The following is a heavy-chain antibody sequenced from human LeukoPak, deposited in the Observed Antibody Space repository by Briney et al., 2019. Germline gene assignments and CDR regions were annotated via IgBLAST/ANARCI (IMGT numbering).Heavy chain of an antibody. CDR3: AAQGGRTGAYDP. D-gene: IGHD3/OR15-3a*01. CDR2: IDPNGEAS. CDR1: GFTFSTYS. V-gene: IGHV3-64*01. Sequence: GGSLRLSCAASGFTFSTYSMNWVRQAPGMGLEYVSSIDPNGEASYYANSVKGRFSISRDNSNNMLYLQMGSLTSADMGVYYCAAQGGRTGAYDPWGQGTLVTVAS. J-gene: IGHJ5*02.